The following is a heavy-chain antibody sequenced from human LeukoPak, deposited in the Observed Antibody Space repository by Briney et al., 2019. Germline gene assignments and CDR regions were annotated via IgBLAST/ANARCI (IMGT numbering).Heavy chain of an antibody. CDR2: IYYSGST. CDR1: GGSISSYY. V-gene: IGHV4-59*08. J-gene: IGHJ4*02. D-gene: IGHD6-13*01. CDR3: ARQGYSSRWLNFDY. Sequence: SETLSLTCTASGGSISSYYWSWIRQPPGKGLEWIGYIYYSGSTNYNPSLKSRVTISVDTSKNQFSLKLSSVTAADTAVYYCARQGYSSRWLNFDYWGQGTLVTVSS.